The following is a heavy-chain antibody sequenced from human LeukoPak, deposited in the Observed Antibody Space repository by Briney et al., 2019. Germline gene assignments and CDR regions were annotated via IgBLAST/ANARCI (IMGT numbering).Heavy chain of an antibody. J-gene: IGHJ3*02. CDR3: ARDRVSVVGPTDAFDI. CDR2: ISAYNGNT. Sequence: ASVRVSCKASGYTFTSYYMHWVRQAPGQGLEWMGWISAYNGNTKYAQKLQGRVTMTTDTSTSTAYMELRSLRSDDTAVYYCARDRVSVVGPTDAFDIWGQGTMVTVSS. D-gene: IGHD1-26*01. V-gene: IGHV1-18*04. CDR1: GYTFTSYY.